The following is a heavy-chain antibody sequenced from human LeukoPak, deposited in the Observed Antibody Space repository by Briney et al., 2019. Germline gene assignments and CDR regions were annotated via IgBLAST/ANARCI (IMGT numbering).Heavy chain of an antibody. CDR1: GGSISSNSYY. V-gene: IGHV4-39*07. CDR3: AREVRYCSSSSCYFWYFDL. CDR2: FYYSGNT. D-gene: IGHD2-2*01. Sequence: SETLSLTCTVSGGSISSNSYYWGWIRQPPGKGLEWIGSFYYSGNTYYNPSLKSRVTISVDTSKNQFSLKLSSVTAADTAIYYCAREVRYCSSSSCYFWYFDLWGRGTLVTVSS. J-gene: IGHJ2*01.